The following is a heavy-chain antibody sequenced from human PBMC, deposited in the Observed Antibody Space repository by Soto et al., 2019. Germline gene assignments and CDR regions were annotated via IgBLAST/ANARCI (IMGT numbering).Heavy chain of an antibody. J-gene: IGHJ4*02. D-gene: IGHD2-8*02. CDR2: INSGSDSI. CDR3: ARDYARGWCQF. V-gene: IGHV3-48*04. Sequence: VQLVVSGGGLVQPGGSLRLSCVGSGFMFDSYPMNWVRQAPGKGLEWVSYINSGSDSIYYAESVKGRFTISRDNPTNTVYLQMNRLRPEDTAVYYCARDYARGWCQFWGQGTLVTVSS. CDR1: GFMFDSYP.